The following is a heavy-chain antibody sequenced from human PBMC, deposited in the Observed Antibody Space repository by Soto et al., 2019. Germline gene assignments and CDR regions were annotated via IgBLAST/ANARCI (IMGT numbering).Heavy chain of an antibody. J-gene: IGHJ6*02. CDR2: IYYSGST. CDR1: GGSISSYY. V-gene: IGHV4-59*01. Sequence: SETLSLTCTVSGGSISSYYWSWIRQPPGKGLEWIGYIYYSGSTNYNPSLKGRVTISVDTSKNQFSLKLSSVTAADTAVYYCARDNAAGSSQSYGMDVWGQGTTVTVSS. CDR3: ARDNAAGSSQSYGMDV. D-gene: IGHD6-6*01.